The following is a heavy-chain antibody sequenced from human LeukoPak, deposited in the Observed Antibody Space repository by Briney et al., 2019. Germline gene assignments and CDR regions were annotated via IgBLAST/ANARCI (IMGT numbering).Heavy chain of an antibody. Sequence: GGSLRLSCAASEFSVGSNYMTWVRQAPGKGLEWVSLIYSGGSTYYADSVKGRFTISRDNSKNTLYLQMNSLRSEDTAVYYCARDELSGGSSMGYWGQGTLVTVSS. J-gene: IGHJ4*02. CDR3: ARDELSGGSSMGY. CDR2: IYSGGST. V-gene: IGHV3-53*05. D-gene: IGHD2-15*01. CDR1: EFSVGSNY.